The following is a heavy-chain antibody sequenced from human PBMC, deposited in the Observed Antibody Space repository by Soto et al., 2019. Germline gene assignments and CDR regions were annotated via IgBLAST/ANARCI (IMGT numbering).Heavy chain of an antibody. J-gene: IGHJ6*02. V-gene: IGHV3-11*01. D-gene: IGHD2-2*01. CDR2: ISKDSGRAT. CDR1: GFIFRDWF. Sequence: GGSLILSCAASGFIFRDWFMSWIRQAPGKGLEWISYISKDSGRATRYADSVKGRFTISRDNAKNSLFLQMNNLTVEDTAVYYCARDPNIVVVPAAIYYYYGMDVWGQGTTVTVSS. CDR3: ARDPNIVVVPAAIYYYYGMDV.